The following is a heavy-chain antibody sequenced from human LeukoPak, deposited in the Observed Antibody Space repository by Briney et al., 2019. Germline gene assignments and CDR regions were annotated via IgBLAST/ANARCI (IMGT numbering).Heavy chain of an antibody. CDR2: IRYDGSNK. CDR3: AKDENSDPGAFDI. V-gene: IGHV3-30*02. D-gene: IGHD1-26*01. J-gene: IGHJ3*02. CDR1: GFTFSSYG. Sequence: GGSLRLSCAASGFTFSSYGMHWVRQAPGKGLEWVAFIRYDGSNKYYADSVKGRFTISRDNSKNTLYLQMNSLRAEDTAVYYCAKDENSDPGAFDIWGQGTLVTVSS.